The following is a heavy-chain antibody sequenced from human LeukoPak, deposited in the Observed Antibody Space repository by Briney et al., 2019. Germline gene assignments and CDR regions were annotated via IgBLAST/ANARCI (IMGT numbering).Heavy chain of an antibody. J-gene: IGHJ6*03. CDR3: ARGVQDIVLWVPRPKSYYMDV. D-gene: IGHD2-8*02. V-gene: IGHV4-34*01. Sequence: SETLSLTCAVYGGSFSVYYWSWIRQPPGKGLEWIGEINHSGSTNYNPSLKSRVTISVDTSKNQFSLKLSSVTAADTAVYYCARGVQDIVLWVPRPKSYYMDVWGKGTTVTVSS. CDR1: GGSFSVYY. CDR2: INHSGST.